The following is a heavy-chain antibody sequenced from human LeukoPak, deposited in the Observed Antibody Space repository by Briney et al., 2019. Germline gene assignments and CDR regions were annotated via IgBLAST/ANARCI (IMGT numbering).Heavy chain of an antibody. CDR2: IDHSGST. J-gene: IGHJ4*02. Sequence: SETLSLTCAVYGGSFSGYYWSWIRQPPGKGLEWIGTIDHSGSTNYNSSLKSRVTISVDTSKNQFSLKLSSVTAADTAVYYCARRTVRGVIAYWGQGTLVTVSS. CDR1: GGSFSGYY. V-gene: IGHV4-34*01. D-gene: IGHD3-10*01. CDR3: ARRTVRGVIAY.